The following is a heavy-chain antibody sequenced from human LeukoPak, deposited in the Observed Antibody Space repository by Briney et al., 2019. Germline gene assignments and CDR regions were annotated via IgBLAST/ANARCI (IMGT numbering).Heavy chain of an antibody. D-gene: IGHD6-13*01. V-gene: IGHV3-30-3*01. CDR3: ARDAGSWDY. J-gene: IGHJ4*02. Sequence: GGSLRLSCAASGFTFSSYAMHWVRQAPGKGLEWVAVISYDGSNKYYADSVKGRFTISRDNSKNTLYLQMNSLRAEDTAVYYCARDAGSWDYWSQGTLVTVSS. CDR2: ISYDGSNK. CDR1: GFTFSSYA.